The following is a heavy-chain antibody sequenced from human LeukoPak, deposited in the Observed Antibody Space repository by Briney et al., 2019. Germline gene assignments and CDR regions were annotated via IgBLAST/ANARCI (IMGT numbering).Heavy chain of an antibody. CDR3: AEDKGCTNKHFDY. CDR1: GFTFDDYA. CDR2: ISWNSGSI. D-gene: IGHD1/OR15-1a*01. J-gene: IGHJ4*02. Sequence: PGRSLRLSCAASGFTFDDYAMHWVRQAPGKGLEWVSGISWNSGSIGYADSVKGRFTTSRDNAKSSLFLQMNSLRAEDTALYYCAEDKGCTNKHFDYWGQGTLVTVSS. V-gene: IGHV3-9*01.